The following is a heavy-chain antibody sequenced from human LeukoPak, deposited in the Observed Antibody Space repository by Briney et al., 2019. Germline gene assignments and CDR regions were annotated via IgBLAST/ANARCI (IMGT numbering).Heavy chain of an antibody. D-gene: IGHD3-22*01. V-gene: IGHV1-69*05. J-gene: IGHJ5*02. CDR2: IIPIFGTA. Sequence: GASVKVSCKASGGTFSSYAISWVRQAPGQGLEWMGGIIPIFGTANYAQKFQGRVTITTDESTSTAYMELSSLRSEDTAVYYCARGDYYDSSGYLLGWFDPWGQGTLVTVSS. CDR3: ARGDYYDSSGYLLGWFDP. CDR1: GGTFSSYA.